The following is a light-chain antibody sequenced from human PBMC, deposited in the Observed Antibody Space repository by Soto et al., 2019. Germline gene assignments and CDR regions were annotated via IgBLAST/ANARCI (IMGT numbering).Light chain of an antibody. CDR2: GAS. V-gene: IGKV3D-20*02. Sequence: IVCRQSPGTRSLSPGERFTLSCMAIQSVSSSYLAWYQQKPAQAPSLLIYGASSRATGIPARFSGSGSATAFTPPTSRLENPDFAVYYCQQHRNCHPTTFGQGTRLEIK. J-gene: IGKJ5*01. CDR1: QSVSSSY. CDR3: QQHRNCHPTT.